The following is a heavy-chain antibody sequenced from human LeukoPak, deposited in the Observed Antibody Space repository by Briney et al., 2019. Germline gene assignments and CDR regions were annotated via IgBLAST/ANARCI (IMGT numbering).Heavy chain of an antibody. V-gene: IGHV1-24*01. CDR2: FDPEDGET. D-gene: IGHD6-13*01. CDR1: GYTLTELS. J-gene: IGHJ4*02. CDR3: ATDPRIAAATGGDY. Sequence: GASVKVSCKVSGYTLTELSMHWVRQAPGKGLEWMGGFDPEDGETIYAQKFQGRVTMTEDTSTDTAYMELSSLRSEDTAVYYCATDPRIAAATGGDYRGQGTLVTVSS.